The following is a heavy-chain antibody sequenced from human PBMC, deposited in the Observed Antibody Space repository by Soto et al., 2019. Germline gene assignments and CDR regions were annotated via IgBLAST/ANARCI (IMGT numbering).Heavy chain of an antibody. J-gene: IGHJ4*02. CDR2: IYTGGNT. Sequence: SETLSLTCNVSGRSMISYYWSWIRQPAGKGLEWIGRIYTGGNTNYNPSLKSRVTMSVDTSKSQFSLSLTSVTAADTAVYYCAREGDDRHFFFDSWGQGTLVTVSS. D-gene: IGHD3-3*02. CDR1: GRSMISYY. CDR3: AREGDDRHFFFDS. V-gene: IGHV4-4*07.